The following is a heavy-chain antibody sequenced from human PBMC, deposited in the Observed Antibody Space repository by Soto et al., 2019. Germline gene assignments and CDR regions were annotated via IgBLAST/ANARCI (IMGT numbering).Heavy chain of an antibody. Sequence: QVQLVESGGGVVQPGRSLRLSCAASGFTFSSYGMHWDRQAPGKGLEWVAVISYDGSNKYYADSVKGRFTISRDNSKNTLYLQMNSLRAEDTAVYYCAKDHEHYGDYGAFDIWGQGTMVTVSS. CDR3: AKDHEHYGDYGAFDI. D-gene: IGHD4-17*01. J-gene: IGHJ3*02. CDR1: GFTFSSYG. CDR2: ISYDGSNK. V-gene: IGHV3-30*18.